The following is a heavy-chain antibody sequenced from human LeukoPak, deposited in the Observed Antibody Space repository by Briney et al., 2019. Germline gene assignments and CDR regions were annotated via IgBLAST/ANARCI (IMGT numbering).Heavy chain of an antibody. D-gene: IGHD4-23*01. CDR3: ARDLAYGGYSNFEY. CDR2: IKSDGSST. Sequence: GGSVRLSCAASGFTLSSFWMHWVRQAPGKGLVWVSRIKSDGSSTSYAGSVKGRFTMSRDNAKNTLYLQMNSLRAEDTAVYYCARDLAYGGYSNFEYWGQGTLVTVSS. V-gene: IGHV3-74*01. CDR1: GFTLSSFW. J-gene: IGHJ4*02.